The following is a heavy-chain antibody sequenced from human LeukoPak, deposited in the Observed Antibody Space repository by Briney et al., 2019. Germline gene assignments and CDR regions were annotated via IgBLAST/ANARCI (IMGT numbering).Heavy chain of an antibody. CDR3: ARDRHYDTSGFKVYYFDY. Sequence: SVKVSCKASGGTFSSYAISWVRQAPGQGLEWMGRIIPILGIANYAQKFQGRVTITADKSTSTAYMELSSLRSEDTAVYYCARDRHYDTSGFKVYYFDYWGQGTLVTVSS. CDR1: GGTFSSYA. CDR2: IIPILGIA. D-gene: IGHD3-22*01. V-gene: IGHV1-69*04. J-gene: IGHJ4*02.